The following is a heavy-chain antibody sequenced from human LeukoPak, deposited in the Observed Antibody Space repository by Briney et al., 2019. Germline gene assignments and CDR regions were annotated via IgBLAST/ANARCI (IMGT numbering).Heavy chain of an antibody. CDR1: GYTFTGSF. Sequence: ASVKDSCKASGYTFTGSFMHWVRQAPGQGLEWMGWINSNTGGTKLAQKFQDRVTMTRDTSIRTVYMELRRLRSDDTAVYYCVRADPVDHWGQGTQVTVSS. CDR2: INSNTGGT. CDR3: VRADPVDH. J-gene: IGHJ4*02. V-gene: IGHV1-2*02.